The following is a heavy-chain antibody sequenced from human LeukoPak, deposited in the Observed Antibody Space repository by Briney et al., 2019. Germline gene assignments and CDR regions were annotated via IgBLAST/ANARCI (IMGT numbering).Heavy chain of an antibody. J-gene: IGHJ4*02. CDR1: GGSIRSSNW. CDR3: ARGAYFDWFDY. Sequence: SETLSLTCAVSGGSIRSSNWWSWVRQPPGKGLEWIGEIYHSGSTNYNPSLKSRVTMSVDTSKNQFSLKLSSVTAADTAVYYCARGAYFDWFDYWGQGTLVTVSS. D-gene: IGHD3-9*01. V-gene: IGHV4-4*02. CDR2: IYHSGST.